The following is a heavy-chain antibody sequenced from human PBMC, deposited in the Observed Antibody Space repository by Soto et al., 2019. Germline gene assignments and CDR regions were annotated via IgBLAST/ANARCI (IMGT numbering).Heavy chain of an antibody. J-gene: IGHJ4*02. CDR3: ARDHPHSYGVYYFDY. CDR1: GGSISSYY. Sequence: SETLSLTCTVSGGSISSYYWSWIRQPPGKGLEWIGYIYYSGSTTYNPSLQNRVTISIDTSKNQVSLKVNSVTAADTAVYYCARDHPHSYGVYYFDYWGQGTPVTVSS. D-gene: IGHD5-18*01. CDR2: IYYSGST. V-gene: IGHV4-59*01.